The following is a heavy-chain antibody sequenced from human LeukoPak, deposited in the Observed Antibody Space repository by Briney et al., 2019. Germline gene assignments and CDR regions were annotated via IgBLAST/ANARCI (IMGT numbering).Heavy chain of an antibody. CDR3: ARDGAGKDYYYYMDV. Sequence: SETLSLTCTVSGGSISSYYWSWIRQPAGKGLEWIGRIYTSGSTNYNPSLKSRVTMSADTSKNQFSLKLSSVAAADTAVYYCARDGAGKDYYYYMDVWGKGTTVTVSS. J-gene: IGHJ6*03. CDR2: IYTSGST. D-gene: IGHD6-13*01. CDR1: GGSISSYY. V-gene: IGHV4-4*07.